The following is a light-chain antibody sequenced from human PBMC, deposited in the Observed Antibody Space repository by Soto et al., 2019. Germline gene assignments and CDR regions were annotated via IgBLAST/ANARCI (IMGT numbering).Light chain of an antibody. CDR2: EVS. J-gene: IGLJ3*02. Sequence: QSALTQPPSASGSPGQSVTISCTGTISDVGTYHYVSWYQQHPGKAPKLIIYEVSERPSGVPDRFSGSKSGNTASLAITGLRAEDEADYYCQSYDNILSGPLFGGGTKVTVL. V-gene: IGLV2-8*01. CDR3: QSYDNILSGPL. CDR1: ISDVGTYHY.